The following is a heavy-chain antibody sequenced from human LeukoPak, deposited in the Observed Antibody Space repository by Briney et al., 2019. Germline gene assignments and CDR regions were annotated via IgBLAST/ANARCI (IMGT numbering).Heavy chain of an antibody. V-gene: IGHV4-61*02. CDR2: IYTSGST. Sequence: NPSETLSLTCTVSGGSISSSSYYWGWIRQPAGKGLEWIGRIYTSGSTNYNPSLKSRVTMSVDTSKNQFSLKLSSVTAADTAVYYCARDPGTNGGDCYSCFDYWGQGTLVTVSS. CDR1: GGSISSSSYY. J-gene: IGHJ4*02. CDR3: ARDPGTNGGDCYSCFDY. D-gene: IGHD2-21*02.